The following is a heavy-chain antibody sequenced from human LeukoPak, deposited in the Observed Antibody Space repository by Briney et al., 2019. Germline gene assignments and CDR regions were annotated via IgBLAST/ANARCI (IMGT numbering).Heavy chain of an antibody. CDR2: INSDGSST. J-gene: IGHJ5*02. D-gene: IGHD3-22*01. Sequence: GGSLRLSCAASGFTFSSYWMHWVRQAPGKWLVWVSRINSDGSSTSYAGSVKGRFTISRDNAKNALNLQMNSLRAEDTAVYYCARDLGQYYDTSDNWFDPWGQGTLVTVSS. CDR3: ARDLGQYYDTSDNWFDP. V-gene: IGHV3-74*01. CDR1: GFTFSSYW.